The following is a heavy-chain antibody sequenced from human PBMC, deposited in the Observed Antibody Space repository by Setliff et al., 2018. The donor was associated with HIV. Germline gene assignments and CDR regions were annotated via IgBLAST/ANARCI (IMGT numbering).Heavy chain of an antibody. V-gene: IGHV4-4*09. Sequence: SETLSLTCTVSGGSISSYYWSWIRQPPGKGLEWIGYIYTSGSTNYNPSLKSRVTISVDTSKNQFSLKLSSVTAADTAVYYCARREYSSSSGGAAFDIWGQGTMGTVSS. J-gene: IGHJ3*02. CDR1: GGSISSYY. CDR3: ARREYSSSSGGAAFDI. D-gene: IGHD6-6*01. CDR2: IYTSGST.